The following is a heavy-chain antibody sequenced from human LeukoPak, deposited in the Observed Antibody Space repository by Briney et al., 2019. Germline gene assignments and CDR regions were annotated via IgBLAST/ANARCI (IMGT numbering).Heavy chain of an antibody. J-gene: IGHJ5*02. CDR2: ISRSGSTI. D-gene: IGHD1-26*01. V-gene: IGHV3-11*01. CDR1: GFTFSDYY. Sequence: PGGSLRLSCAASGFTFSDYYMNWIRQAPGKGLECVSYISRSGSTISYADSVKGRFTISRDNAKNSLYLQMNSLRAEDTAVYFCARDSDPYRWELSNWFDPWGQGTLVTVSS. CDR3: ARDSDPYRWELSNWFDP.